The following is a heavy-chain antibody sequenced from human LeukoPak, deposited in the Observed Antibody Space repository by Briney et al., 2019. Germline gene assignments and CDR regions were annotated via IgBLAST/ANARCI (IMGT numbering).Heavy chain of an antibody. CDR1: GFTFDDYG. J-gene: IGHJ3*02. V-gene: IGHV3-20*04. CDR3: ARYRFVVGATDSFDM. CDR2: IKWDGGST. D-gene: IGHD1-26*01. Sequence: GGSLRLSCAASGFTFDDYGMSWVRQAPGKGLEWVCGIKWDGGSTGYADSVKGRFTISRDNAKNSLYLQMNSLRAEDTAVYYCARYRFVVGATDSFDMWGQGTTVTVSS.